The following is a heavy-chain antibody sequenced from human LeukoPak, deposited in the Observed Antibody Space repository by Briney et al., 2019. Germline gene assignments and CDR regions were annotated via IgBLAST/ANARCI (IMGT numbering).Heavy chain of an antibody. CDR1: GGSISSYY. CDR3: ARGRVSSSTWYSTYYYYLYMDV. Sequence: SETLSLTCTVSGGSISSYYWTWIRQPPGKGLEWIGYVDHTGSTNFNPSLNGRVSISRDTTNNLFSLRLRSVTAADTAVYFCARGRVSSSTWYSTYYYYLYMDVWGKGTTVTVSS. CDR2: VDHTGST. V-gene: IGHV4-59*01. J-gene: IGHJ6*03. D-gene: IGHD1-1*01.